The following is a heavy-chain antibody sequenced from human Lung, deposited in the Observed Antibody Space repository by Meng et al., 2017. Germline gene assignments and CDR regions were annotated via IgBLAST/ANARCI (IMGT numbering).Heavy chain of an antibody. CDR1: GFTLSDYS. CDR2: ISESGNYR. Sequence: EVQLVESGGGLVKPGGSLRLSCAASGFTLSDYSMNWVRRAPGKGLEWVSSISESGNYRYYADSVKGRFTVTRDNAKNSLYLKMNSLRAEDTAVYYCARGDGSGSLFENWGQGTLVTVSS. D-gene: IGHD3-10*01. V-gene: IGHV3-21*01. CDR3: ARGDGSGSLFEN. J-gene: IGHJ4*02.